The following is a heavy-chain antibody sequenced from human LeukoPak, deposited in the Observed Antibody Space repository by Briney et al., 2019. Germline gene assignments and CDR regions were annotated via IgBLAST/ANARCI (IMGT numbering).Heavy chain of an antibody. D-gene: IGHD6-13*01. CDR3: ARGQQLVLWFDP. J-gene: IGHJ5*02. Sequence: GGSLRLSCAASGFTFTTYWMAWVRQAPGKGLEWVASVNQDGNEKYYVDSVKSRFTISRDNTKNSLSLQMNRLRVEDTALYYCARGQQLVLWFDPWGQGTQVTVSS. V-gene: IGHV3-7*01. CDR1: GFTFTTYW. CDR2: VNQDGNEK.